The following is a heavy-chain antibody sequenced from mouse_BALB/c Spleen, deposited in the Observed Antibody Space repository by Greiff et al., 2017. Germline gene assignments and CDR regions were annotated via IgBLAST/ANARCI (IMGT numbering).Heavy chain of an antibody. J-gene: IGHJ2*01. V-gene: IGHV1-7*01. CDR2: INPSTGYT. Sequence: VQLQQSGAELAKPGASVKMSCKASGYTFTSYWMHWVKQRPGQGLEWIGYINPSTGYTEYNQKFKDKATLTADKSSSTAYMQLSSLTSEDSAVYYCAILGYYFGYWGQGTTLTVSS. D-gene: IGHD4-1*01. CDR1: GYTFTSYW. CDR3: AILGYYFGY.